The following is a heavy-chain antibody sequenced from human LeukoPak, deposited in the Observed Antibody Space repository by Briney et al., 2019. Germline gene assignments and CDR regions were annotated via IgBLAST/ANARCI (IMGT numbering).Heavy chain of an antibody. V-gene: IGHV1-46*01. CDR2: IKPSVLST. D-gene: IGHD1-26*01. Sequence: ASVKVSCKASGYTFTNYYIHWVRQALGQGLEWVAIIKPSVLSTSYAQKFQGRITMTRDTSTSTVYMELSSLRSEDTAVYYCAGSGSYNSAFENWGQGTLVTVSS. J-gene: IGHJ4*02. CDR1: GYTFTNYY. CDR3: AGSGSYNSAFEN.